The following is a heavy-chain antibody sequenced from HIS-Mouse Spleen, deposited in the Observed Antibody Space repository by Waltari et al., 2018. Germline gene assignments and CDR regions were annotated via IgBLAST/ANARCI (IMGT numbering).Heavy chain of an antibody. CDR3: ASHQSNNWNYYYYYGMDV. D-gene: IGHD1-20*01. CDR2: IYYSGST. Sequence: QVQLQESGPGLVKPSETLSLTCTVSGGSISSYYWSWIRQPPGKGLEWIGYIYYSGSTNYNPSLKSRVTISVDTSKNQFSLKLSSVTAADTAVYYCASHQSNNWNYYYYYGMDVWGQGTTVTVSS. CDR1: GGSISSYY. V-gene: IGHV4-59*08. J-gene: IGHJ6*02.